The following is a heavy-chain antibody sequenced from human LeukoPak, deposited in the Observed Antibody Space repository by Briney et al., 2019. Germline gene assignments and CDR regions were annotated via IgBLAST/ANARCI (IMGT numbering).Heavy chain of an antibody. CDR2: ISGSGGST. CDR3: AKDGQWLVRGNNWFDP. CDR1: GFIFSNYA. V-gene: IGHV3-23*01. J-gene: IGHJ5*02. D-gene: IGHD6-19*01. Sequence: GGSLRLSCAASGFIFSNYAMSWVRQAPGKGLEWVSAISGSGGSTYYADSVKGRFTISRDNSKNTLYLQMNSLRAEDTAVHYCAKDGQWLVRGNNWFDPWGQGTRVTVSS.